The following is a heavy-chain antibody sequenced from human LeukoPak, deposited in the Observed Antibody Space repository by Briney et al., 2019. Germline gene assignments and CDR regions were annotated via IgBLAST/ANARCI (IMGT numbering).Heavy chain of an antibody. CDR2: ITSNGGGT. V-gene: IGHV3-64*01. J-gene: IGHJ4*02. CDR3: ARQGVAAAGRAYFDY. CDR1: GFTFSNYA. Sequence: GGSLRLSCAASGFTFSNYAMHWVRQAPGKGLEYVSAITSNGGGTYYANPVKGRFTISRDNSKNTLYLQMDSLRADDMAVYYCARQGVAAAGRAYFDYWGQGTLVTVSS. D-gene: IGHD6-13*01.